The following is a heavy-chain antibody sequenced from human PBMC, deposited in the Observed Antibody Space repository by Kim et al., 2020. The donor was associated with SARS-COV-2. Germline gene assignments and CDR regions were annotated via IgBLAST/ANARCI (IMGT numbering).Heavy chain of an antibody. CDR3: TTDYGDSSFRGY. J-gene: IGHJ4*02. D-gene: IGHD4-17*01. V-gene: IGHV3-15*01. Sequence: DYAAPVKGRFSISRDDSKSTVYLQMNSLKTEDTAVYYCTTDYGDSSFRGYWGQGTLVTVSS.